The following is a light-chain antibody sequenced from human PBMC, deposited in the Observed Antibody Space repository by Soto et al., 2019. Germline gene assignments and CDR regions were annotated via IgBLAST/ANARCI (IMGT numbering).Light chain of an antibody. CDR1: SSDIGAYNY. CDR2: DVN. Sequence: QSVLTQPRSVSGSPGQSVTISCTGSSSDIGAYNYVSWYQHNTGKAPKLLIYDVNKRPSGVPDRFSGSKFGNTASLTISGLQADDEATFSCCSYAGSYDYVFGTGTKXT. CDR3: CSYAGSYDYV. J-gene: IGLJ1*01. V-gene: IGLV2-11*01.